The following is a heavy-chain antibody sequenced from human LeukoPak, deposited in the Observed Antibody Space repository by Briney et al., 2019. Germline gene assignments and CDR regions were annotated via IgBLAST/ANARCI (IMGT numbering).Heavy chain of an antibody. Sequence: GGSLRLSCAASGFTFSSYAMSWVRQAPGKGLEWVSGISGSGGSTYYADSVKGRFTISRDNSKNTLYLQMNSLRAEDTAVYYCAKASRYSSGWPSWYFDLWGRGTLVTVSS. J-gene: IGHJ2*01. CDR1: GFTFSSYA. V-gene: IGHV3-23*01. CDR3: AKASRYSSGWPSWYFDL. CDR2: ISGSGGST. D-gene: IGHD6-19*01.